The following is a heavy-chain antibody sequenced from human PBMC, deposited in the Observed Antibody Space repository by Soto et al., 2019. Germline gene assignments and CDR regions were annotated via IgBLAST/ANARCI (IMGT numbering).Heavy chain of an antibody. CDR3: AKPWGPSITDRTPRFDY. D-gene: IGHD6-6*01. CDR2: ISDSGDIT. V-gene: IGHV3-23*01. CDR1: EFTFSTYA. J-gene: IGHJ4*02. Sequence: GGSLRLSCAASEFTFSTYAMTWVRQAPGRGLRWVATISDSGDITYYADSVKGRFTIPRDNSRNTLYLQMNNLRAEDTALYYCAKPWGPSITDRTPRFDYWGRGTLVTVSS.